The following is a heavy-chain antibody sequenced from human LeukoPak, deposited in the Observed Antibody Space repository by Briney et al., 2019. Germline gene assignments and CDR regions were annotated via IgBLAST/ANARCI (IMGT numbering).Heavy chain of an antibody. D-gene: IGHD6-13*01. CDR1: GGTCSSYA. Sequence: SVKVSCKASGGTCSSYAISWVRQAPGQGLEWMGGIIPIFGTANYAQKFRGRVTITADESTSTAYMELSSLRSEDTAVYYCARDQGPAVGEFDPWGQGTLVTVSS. J-gene: IGHJ5*02. CDR3: ARDQGPAVGEFDP. CDR2: IIPIFGTA. V-gene: IGHV1-69*13.